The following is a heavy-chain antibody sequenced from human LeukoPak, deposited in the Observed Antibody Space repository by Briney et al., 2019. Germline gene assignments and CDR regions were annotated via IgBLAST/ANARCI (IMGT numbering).Heavy chain of an antibody. V-gene: IGHV1-2*06. D-gene: IGHD2-15*01. CDR2: INPNSGGT. J-gene: IGHJ4*02. Sequence: ASVKVSCKASGYTFTGYYMHRVRQAPGQGLEWMGRINPNSGGTNYAQKFQGRVTMTRDTSISTAYMELSRLRSDDTAVYYCARESFGVVVVAAHDYWGQGTLVTVSS. CDR1: GYTFTGYY. CDR3: ARESFGVVVVAAHDY.